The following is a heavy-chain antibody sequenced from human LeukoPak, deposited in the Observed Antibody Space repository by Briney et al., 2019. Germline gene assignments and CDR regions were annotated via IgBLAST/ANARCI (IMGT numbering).Heavy chain of an antibody. J-gene: IGHJ6*03. CDR2: IRYDGSNK. CDR1: GFTFSSYG. CDR3: ARDKLRGSAGNYYYMDV. Sequence: PGGSLRLSCAASGFTFSSYGMHWVRQAPGKGLEWVAFIRYDGSNKYYTDSVKGRFTISRDNSKNTLYLQMNSLSGDDTAVYYCARDKLRGSAGNYYYMDVWGKGTTVTVSS. V-gene: IGHV3-30*02. D-gene: IGHD1-26*01.